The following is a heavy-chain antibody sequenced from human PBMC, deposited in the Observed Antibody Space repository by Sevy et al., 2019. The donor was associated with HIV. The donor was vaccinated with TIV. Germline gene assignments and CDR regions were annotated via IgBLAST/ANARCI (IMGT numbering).Heavy chain of an antibody. CDR3: AIGYSSGYYYYYYMDV. D-gene: IGHD6-19*01. CDR1: GGTFSSYA. CDR2: IIPIFGTA. V-gene: IGHV1-69*06. Sequence: ASVKVSCKASGGTFSSYAISWVRQAPGQGLEWMGGIIPIFGTANYAQKFQGRVTITADKSTRTAYMELSSLRSEDTAVYYWAIGYSSGYYYYYYMDVWGKGTTVTVSS. J-gene: IGHJ6*03.